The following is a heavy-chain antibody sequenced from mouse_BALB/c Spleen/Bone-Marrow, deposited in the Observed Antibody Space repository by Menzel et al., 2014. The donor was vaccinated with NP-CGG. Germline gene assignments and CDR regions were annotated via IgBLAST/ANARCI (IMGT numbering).Heavy chain of an antibody. CDR3: ARWWDDGTFDY. J-gene: IGHJ2*01. D-gene: IGHD1-1*02. Sequence: VQLQQSGAELAKPGASVKMSCKASGYTFTSYWMHWVKQRPGQGLEWIGYINPSTGYTEYNQKFKDKATLTADKSSSTAYMQLSSMTSEDSAFYDCARWWDDGTFDYWGQGTTLTVSS. V-gene: IGHV1-7*01. CDR1: GYTFTSYW. CDR2: INPSTGYT.